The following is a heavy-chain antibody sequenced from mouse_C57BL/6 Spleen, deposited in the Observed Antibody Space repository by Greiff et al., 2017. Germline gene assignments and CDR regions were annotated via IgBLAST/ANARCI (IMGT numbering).Heavy chain of an antibody. D-gene: IGHD3-3*01. CDR1: GYTFTSYW. CDR2: IDPSDSYT. J-gene: IGHJ2*01. V-gene: IGHV1-50*01. Sequence: QVQLQQPGAELVKPGASVKLSCKASGYTFTSYWMQWVKQRPGQGLEWIGEIDPSDSYTNYNQKFKGKATLTVDTSSSTAYMQLSSLTSEDSAVYYCARNARNFDDWGQGTTLTVSS. CDR3: ARNARNFDD.